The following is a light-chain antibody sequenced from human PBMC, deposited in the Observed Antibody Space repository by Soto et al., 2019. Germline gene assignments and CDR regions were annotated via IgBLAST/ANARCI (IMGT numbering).Light chain of an antibody. Sequence: SSELTQPPSLSVAPGKTATITCGGSSIGDKRVHWYQQKPGQAPVLVISSDSDRASGIPGRISGSNSGYTATLTISRVEAEDEADYFWQEWNRGGDHVVFGGGTKVTVL. CDR1: SIGDKR. V-gene: IGLV3-21*04. J-gene: IGLJ2*01. CDR3: QEWNRGGDHVV. CDR2: SDS.